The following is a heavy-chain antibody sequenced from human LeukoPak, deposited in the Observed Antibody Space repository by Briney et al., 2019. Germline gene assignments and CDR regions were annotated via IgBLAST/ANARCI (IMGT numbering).Heavy chain of an antibody. CDR3: ARATYGDYFSIDY. J-gene: IGHJ4*02. Sequence: SVMVSCKASGGTFSSYAISWVRQAPGQGLEWMGGIIPIFGTANYAQKFQGRVTITADESTSTAYMELSSLRSEDTAVYYCARATYGDYFSIDYWGQGTLVTVSS. V-gene: IGHV1-69*13. D-gene: IGHD4-17*01. CDR2: IIPIFGTA. CDR1: GGTFSSYA.